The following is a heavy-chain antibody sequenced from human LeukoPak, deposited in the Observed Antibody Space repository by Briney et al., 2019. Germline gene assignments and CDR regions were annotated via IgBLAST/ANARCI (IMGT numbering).Heavy chain of an antibody. CDR1: GYTFTSYY. J-gene: IGHJ4*02. D-gene: IGHD4-17*01. V-gene: IGHV1-46*01. CDR2: INPSGGST. Sequence: ASVKVSCKASGYTFTSYYIHWVRQAPGQGLEWMGIINPSGGSTTYAQKFQGRVTMTRATSTSTVFMELNSLRSEDTAVYYCATSADYGDYFDYWGQGTLVTVSS. CDR3: ATSADYGDYFDY.